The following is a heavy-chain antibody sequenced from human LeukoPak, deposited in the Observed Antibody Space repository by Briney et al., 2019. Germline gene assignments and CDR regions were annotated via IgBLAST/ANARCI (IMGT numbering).Heavy chain of an antibody. V-gene: IGHV4-30-2*01. D-gene: IGHD2-2*01. CDR1: GGSISSGGYS. J-gene: IGHJ3*02. CDR2: IYHSGST. Sequence: PSQTLSLTCAVSGGSISSGGYSWSWIRQPPGKGLEWIGYIYHSGSTYYNPSLKSRVTISVDRSKNQFSLKLSSVTAADTAVYYCARAICCSSTSCYGVDAFDIWGQGTMVTVSS. CDR3: ARAICCSSTSCYGVDAFDI.